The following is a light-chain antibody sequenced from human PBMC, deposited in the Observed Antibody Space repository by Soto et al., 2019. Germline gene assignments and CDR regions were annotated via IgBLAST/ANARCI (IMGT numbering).Light chain of an antibody. CDR2: GAS. V-gene: IGKV3-20*01. Sequence: ESVLTQPPGTLSLSPGERATLSCRASQSVSSNYLAWYQQKPGQAPRLLIYGASSRATGIPDRFSGSGSGTDFTLTISRLEPEDFAVYYCQQYGSSPWTFGQGTKVDIK. CDR1: QSVSSNY. J-gene: IGKJ1*01. CDR3: QQYGSSPWT.